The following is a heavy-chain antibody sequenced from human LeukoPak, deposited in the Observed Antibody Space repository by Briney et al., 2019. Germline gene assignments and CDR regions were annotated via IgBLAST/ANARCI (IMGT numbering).Heavy chain of an antibody. D-gene: IGHD1-1*01. CDR2: VIPNSGGT. Sequence: GASVKVSCKASGYTFTSYAMNWVRQAPGQGLEWMGWVIPNSGGTNYAQRFQDRVTMSRDMSISTVYMEVSRLRSDDTAVYYCARGDPWRGLDYWGQGTLVTVSS. CDR3: ARGDPWRGLDY. J-gene: IGHJ4*02. V-gene: IGHV1-2*02. CDR1: GYTFTSYA.